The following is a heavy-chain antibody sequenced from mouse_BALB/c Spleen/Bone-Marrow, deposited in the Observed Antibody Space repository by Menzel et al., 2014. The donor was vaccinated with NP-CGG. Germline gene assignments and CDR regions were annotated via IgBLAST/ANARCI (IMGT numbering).Heavy chain of an antibody. CDR1: GFTFSSYG. D-gene: IGHD1-1*01. Sequence: EVKLVESGGGLVQPGGSLKLSCVASGFTFSSYGMSWVRQTPDKRLELVATINNNGGSTYYPDSVKGQFTISSDNAKNTLYLQMSSLKSEDTAMYYCARVYGWYFDVWGAGTTVTVSS. CDR3: ARVYGWYFDV. J-gene: IGHJ1*01. CDR2: INNNGGST. V-gene: IGHV5-6-3*01.